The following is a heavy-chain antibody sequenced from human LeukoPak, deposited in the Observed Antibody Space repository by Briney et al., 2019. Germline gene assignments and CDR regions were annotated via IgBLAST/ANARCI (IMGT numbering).Heavy chain of an antibody. V-gene: IGHV3-74*01. J-gene: IGHJ3*02. CDR2: INSDGSST. CDR3: ARGPAYYDFWSGYYTVSGAFDI. D-gene: IGHD3-3*01. Sequence: GGSLRLSCAASGFTFSSYWMHWVRQAPGKGLVWVSRINSDGSSTSYADSVKGRFTISRDNAKNTLYLQMNSLRAEDTAVYYSARGPAYYDFWSGYYTVSGAFDIWGQGTMVTVSS. CDR1: GFTFSSYW.